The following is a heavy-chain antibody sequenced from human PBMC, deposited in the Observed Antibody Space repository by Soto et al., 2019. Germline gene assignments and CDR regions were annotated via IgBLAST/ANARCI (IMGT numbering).Heavy chain of an antibody. CDR2: IDCSGST. Sequence: SETLSLTCTVSGDAIRSSSYYWGWIRQPPGKVLEWIVNIDCSGSTYYNPSLQSRVAASLDTCDNEFSLKLSSVISSYTSVYYXXRLPGHCTSTNCYGYYVMDVWGQGTTVTVSS. CDR1: GDAIRSSSYY. CDR3: XRLPGHCTSTNCYGYYVMDV. V-gene: IGHV4-39*01. J-gene: IGHJ6*02. D-gene: IGHD2-2*01.